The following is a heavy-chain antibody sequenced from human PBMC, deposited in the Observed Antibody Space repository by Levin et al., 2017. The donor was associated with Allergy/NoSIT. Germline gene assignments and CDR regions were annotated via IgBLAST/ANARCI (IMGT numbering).Heavy chain of an antibody. V-gene: IGHV4-30-2*01. CDR3: SNSPGDGDHDY. D-gene: IGHD4-17*01. Sequence: SETLSLTCAVSGGSIISDVYSWNWIRQPPGRGLEWIGNINESGNTYYNPSLKSRVTISVDTSRNQFSLRLTSVTAADTAVYFCSNSPGDGDHDYWGQGILVTVSS. CDR1: GGSIISDVYS. J-gene: IGHJ4*02. CDR2: INESGNT.